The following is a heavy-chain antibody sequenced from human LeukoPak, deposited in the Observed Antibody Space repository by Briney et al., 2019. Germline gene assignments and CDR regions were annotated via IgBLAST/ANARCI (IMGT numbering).Heavy chain of an antibody. CDR3: AINDYYDSNHPG. V-gene: IGHV4-34*01. J-gene: IGHJ4*02. D-gene: IGHD3-22*01. CDR1: GGSFSGYY. CDR2: INHSGST. Sequence: PSETLSLTCAVYGGSFSGYYWSWIRQPPGKGLEWIGEINHSGSTNYNPSLKSRVAISVDTSKNQFSLKLSSVTAADTAVYYCAINDYYDSNHPGWGQGTLVTVSS.